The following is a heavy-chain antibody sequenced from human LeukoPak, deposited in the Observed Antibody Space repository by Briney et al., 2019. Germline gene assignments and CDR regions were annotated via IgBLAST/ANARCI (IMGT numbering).Heavy chain of an antibody. D-gene: IGHD6-13*01. CDR2: TYYRSKWYN. V-gene: IGHV6-1*01. J-gene: IGHJ5*02. Sequence: SQTLSLTCAISGDSVSSNSATWNWIRQSPSRGLEWLGRTYYRSKWYNDYAASVKSRITIKPDTSKNQFSLQLNSVTPEDTAIYYCARAELVRFLRWFDPWGQGTLVTVSS. CDR1: GDSVSSNSAT. CDR3: ARAELVRFLRWFDP.